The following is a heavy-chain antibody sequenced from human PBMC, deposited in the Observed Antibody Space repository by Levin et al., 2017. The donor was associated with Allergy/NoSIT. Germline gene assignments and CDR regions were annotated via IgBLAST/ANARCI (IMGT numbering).Heavy chain of an antibody. CDR2: ISNDGTDK. CDR3: ARDHSSGSGHF. CDR1: GFTFSIYS. Sequence: GASVKVSCAGSGFTFSIYSMDWARQAPGKGLEWVAAISNDGTDKYYAESVRGRFTVFRDNSKNTVDLQMNSLREEDTAVYYCARDHSSGSGHFWGQGTLVTVAS. V-gene: IGHV3-30*01. J-gene: IGHJ4*02. D-gene: IGHD6-19*01.